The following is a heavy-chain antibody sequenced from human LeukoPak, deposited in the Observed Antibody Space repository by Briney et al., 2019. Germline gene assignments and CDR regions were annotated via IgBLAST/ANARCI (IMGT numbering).Heavy chain of an antibody. J-gene: IGHJ4*02. Sequence: ASVKVSCKASGYAFTGYYMHWVRQAPGQGLEWMGWINPNSGGTNYAQKFQGRVTMTRDTSISTAYMELSRLRSDDTAVYYCATSRGYCSSTSCRDDYYFDYWGQGTLVAVSS. V-gene: IGHV1-2*02. D-gene: IGHD2-2*01. CDR2: INPNSGGT. CDR3: ATSRGYCSSTSCRDDYYFDY. CDR1: GYAFTGYY.